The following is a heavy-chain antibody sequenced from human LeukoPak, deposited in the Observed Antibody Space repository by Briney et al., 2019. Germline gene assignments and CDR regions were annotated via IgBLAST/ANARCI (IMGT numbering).Heavy chain of an antibody. V-gene: IGHV3-48*03. J-gene: IGHJ4*02. D-gene: IGHD3-22*01. CDR3: ARDRTDSSGYYLTH. CDR1: GFTFSSYE. Sequence: PGGSLRLSCAASGFTFSSYEMNWVRQAPGKGLEWVSYISSSGSTIYYADSVKGRLTISRDNAKNSLYLQMNSLRAEDTAVYYCARDRTDSSGYYLTHWGQGTLVTVSS. CDR2: ISSSGSTI.